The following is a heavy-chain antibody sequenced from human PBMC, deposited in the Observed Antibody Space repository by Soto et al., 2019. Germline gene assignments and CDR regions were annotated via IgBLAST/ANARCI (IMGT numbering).Heavy chain of an antibody. D-gene: IGHD4-17*01. J-gene: IGHJ4*02. CDR1: GFSINSRGVG. CDR2: IYWDDDK. Sequence: SGPTLVNPTQALTLTCTFSGFSINSRGVGVGWIRQPPGKALEFLVLIYWDDDKRYSPSLKSRLLITKDTSKNRVVLTMTDMDPVDTATYYCAHRREQYSDWDAGYFDYWGQGILVTVSS. V-gene: IGHV2-5*02. CDR3: AHRREQYSDWDAGYFDY.